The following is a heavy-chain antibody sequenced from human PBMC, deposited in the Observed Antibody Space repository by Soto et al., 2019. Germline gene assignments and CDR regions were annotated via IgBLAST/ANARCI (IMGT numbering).Heavy chain of an antibody. CDR3: ARAALVQEYYFDY. CDR1: GGSISSYY. D-gene: IGHD3-9*01. CDR2: VYCSGST. J-gene: IGHJ4*02. V-gene: IGHV4-59*01. Sequence: SETLSLTCTVSGGSISSYYWSWIRQPPGKGLEWIGYVYCSGSTNYNPSLKSRVTISVDTSKNQFSLKLSSVTAADTAVYYCARAALVQEYYFDYWGQGTLVTVSS.